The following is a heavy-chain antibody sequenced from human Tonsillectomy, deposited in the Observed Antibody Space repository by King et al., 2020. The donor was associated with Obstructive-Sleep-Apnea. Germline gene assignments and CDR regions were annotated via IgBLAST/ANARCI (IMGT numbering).Heavy chain of an antibody. CDR1: GGSISSGGYY. J-gene: IGHJ4*02. CDR3: ARGYDILTGYPPQFDY. D-gene: IGHD3-9*01. Sequence: QLQESGPGLVKPSQTLSLTCTVSGGSISSGGYYWSWIRQHPGKGLEWIGYIYYSGSTYYNPSLKSRVTISVDTSKNQFSLKLSSVTAADTAVYYCARGYDILTGYPPQFDYWGQGTLVTVSS. CDR2: IYYSGST. V-gene: IGHV4-31*03.